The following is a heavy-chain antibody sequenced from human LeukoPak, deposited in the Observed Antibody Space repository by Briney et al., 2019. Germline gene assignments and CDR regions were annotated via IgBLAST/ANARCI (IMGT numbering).Heavy chain of an antibody. V-gene: IGHV6-1*01. CDR1: GDSVSSNSAA. Sequence: SQTLSLTCAISGDSVSSNSAAWNWIRQSPSRSLEWLGRTYYRSKWYNDYAVSVKSRITINPDTSKTQFSLQLDSVTPEDTSVYYCARGGGYCSGGDCNYFDYWSQGTLVTVSS. CDR3: ARGGGYCSGGDCNYFDY. D-gene: IGHD2-15*01. J-gene: IGHJ4*02. CDR2: TYYRSKWYN.